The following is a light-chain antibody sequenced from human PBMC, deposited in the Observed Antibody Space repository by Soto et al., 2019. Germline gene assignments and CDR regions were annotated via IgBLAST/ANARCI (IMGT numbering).Light chain of an antibody. CDR2: GAS. V-gene: IGKV3-20*01. J-gene: IGKJ1*01. Sequence: IVWTQSPGNLSLSPGERATLSCRASQSVSSSYLAWYQQKPGQAPRLLIYGASSRATGIPDRFSGSGSGTDFTLTISRLEPEDFAVYYCQQYGSSPRTFGQGTKVDIK. CDR3: QQYGSSPRT. CDR1: QSVSSSY.